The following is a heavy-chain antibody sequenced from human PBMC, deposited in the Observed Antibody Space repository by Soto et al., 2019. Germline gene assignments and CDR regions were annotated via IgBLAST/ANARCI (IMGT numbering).Heavy chain of an antibody. V-gene: IGHV1-8*01. D-gene: IGHD3-3*01. J-gene: IGHJ4*02. CDR3: ARGPTRTIFGVVIPHAIDY. CDR1: GYTFTSYD. Sequence: GASVKVSCKASGYTFTSYDINWVRQATGQGLEWMGWMNPNSGNTGYAQKFQGRVTMTRNTSISTAYMELSSLRSEDTAVYYCARGPTRTIFGVVIPHAIDYWGQGTLVTVSS. CDR2: MNPNSGNT.